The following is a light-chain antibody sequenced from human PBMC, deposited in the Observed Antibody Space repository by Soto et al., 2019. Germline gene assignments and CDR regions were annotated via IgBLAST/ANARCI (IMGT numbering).Light chain of an antibody. CDR3: SSYAGGNNLYV. J-gene: IGLJ1*01. Sequence: QSALTQPPSASGSPGQSVTISCTGTSSEFGGYNYVSWYQHHPGKAPKLLIYEVSKRPSGVPDRFSGSKSANTASLTVSGLQAVDEADYYCSSYAGGNNLYVFGTGTKVTVL. V-gene: IGLV2-8*01. CDR2: EVS. CDR1: SSEFGGYNY.